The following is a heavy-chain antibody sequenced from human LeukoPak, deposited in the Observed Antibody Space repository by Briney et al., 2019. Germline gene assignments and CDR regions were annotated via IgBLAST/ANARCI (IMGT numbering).Heavy chain of an antibody. D-gene: IGHD2-2*01. J-gene: IGHJ6*02. CDR2: ISYDGSNK. Sequence: GGSLRLSCAASGFTFSSYGMHWVRQAPGKGLEWVAGISYDGSNKYYADSVKGRFTISRDNSKNTLYLQMNSLRAEDTAVYFCASPSSTPGMDVWGQGTTVTVSS. V-gene: IGHV3-30*03. CDR1: GFTFSSYG. CDR3: ASPSSTPGMDV.